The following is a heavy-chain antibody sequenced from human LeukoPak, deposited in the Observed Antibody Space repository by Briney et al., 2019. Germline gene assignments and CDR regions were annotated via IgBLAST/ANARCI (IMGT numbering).Heavy chain of an antibody. CDR3: ARGGTHYYDSSGYHDY. Sequence: GGSLRLSCAASGFTFSSYWMHWVRQAPGKGLMWVSRINSDGSSTSYADSVKGRFTISRDNSKNTLYLQMNSLRAEDTAVYYCARGGTHYYDSSGYHDYWGQGTLVTVSS. CDR1: GFTFSSYW. V-gene: IGHV3-74*01. D-gene: IGHD3-22*01. J-gene: IGHJ4*02. CDR2: INSDGSST.